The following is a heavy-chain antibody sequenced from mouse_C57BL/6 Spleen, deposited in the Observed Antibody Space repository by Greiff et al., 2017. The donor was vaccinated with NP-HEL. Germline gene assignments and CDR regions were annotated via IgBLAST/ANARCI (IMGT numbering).Heavy chain of an antibody. V-gene: IGHV1-5*01. J-gene: IGHJ2*01. CDR3: TRWYYYGSSYVFDY. CDR2: IYPGNSDT. D-gene: IGHD1-1*01. CDR1: GYTFTSYW. Sequence: VQLQQSGTVLARPGASVKMSCKASGYTFTSYWMHWVKQRPGQGLEWIGDIYPGNSDTSYNQKFKGKAKLTAVTSASTAYMELSSLTNEDSAVYYCTRWYYYGSSYVFDYWGQGTTLTVSS.